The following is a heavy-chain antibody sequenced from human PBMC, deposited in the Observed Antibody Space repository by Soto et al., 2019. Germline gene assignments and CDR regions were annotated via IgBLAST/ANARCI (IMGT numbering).Heavy chain of an antibody. D-gene: IGHD6-19*01. CDR1: GFTFSGFW. CDR3: VRVKATSGWGAFDY. V-gene: IGHV3-74*01. Sequence: EVQLVESGGGLVQPGGSLRLSCTASGFTFSGFWMHWVRQAPGKGLVWVSRINGDGSVTNYADSVKGRFTISRDNAKKTLYLQMNSLRVEDTAVYYCVRVKATSGWGAFDYWGQGTLVTVSS. CDR2: INGDGSVT. J-gene: IGHJ4*02.